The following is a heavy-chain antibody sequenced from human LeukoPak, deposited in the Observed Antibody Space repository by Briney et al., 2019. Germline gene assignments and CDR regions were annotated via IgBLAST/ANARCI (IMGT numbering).Heavy chain of an antibody. CDR3: ARYRLRYCSSTSCYGTDFDY. D-gene: IGHD2-2*01. V-gene: IGHV3-7*01. CDR2: IKQDGSEK. J-gene: IGHJ4*02. Sequence: GGSLRLSCAASGFTFSSYWMSWVRQAPGKGLEWVANIKQDGSEKYYVDSVKGRFTISRDNAKNSLYLRMNSLRAEDTAVYYCARYRLRYCSSTSCYGTDFDYWGQGTLVTVSS. CDR1: GFTFSSYW.